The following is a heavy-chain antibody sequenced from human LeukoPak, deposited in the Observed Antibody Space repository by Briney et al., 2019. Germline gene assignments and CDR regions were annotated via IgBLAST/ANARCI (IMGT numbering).Heavy chain of an antibody. CDR1: GYTFTGYY. V-gene: IGHV1-2*02. J-gene: IGHJ5*02. Sequence: GASVKVSCTASGYTFTGYYMHWVRQAPGQGLEWMGWINPNSGGTNYAQKFQGRVTMTRDTSISTAYMELSRLRSDDTAVYYCARDFLLSIAARPYNWFDPWGQGTLVTVSS. CDR3: ARDFLLSIAARPYNWFDP. D-gene: IGHD6-6*01. CDR2: INPNSGGT.